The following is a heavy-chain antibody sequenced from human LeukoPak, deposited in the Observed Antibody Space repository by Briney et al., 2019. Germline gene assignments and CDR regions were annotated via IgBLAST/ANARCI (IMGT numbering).Heavy chain of an antibody. CDR2: ISPGSTTI. CDR1: GFTFVSHG. Sequence: GGSLRLSCAASGFTFVSHGMIWVRQAPGKGLEWLSYISPGSTTIDSADSVKDRFTTSRDKAKSSLFLQMNSLRAEDTAVYYCARVRGPTVTTMYFDYWGQGALVTVPS. J-gene: IGHJ4*02. V-gene: IGHV3-48*01. CDR3: ARVRGPTVTTMYFDY. D-gene: IGHD4-17*01.